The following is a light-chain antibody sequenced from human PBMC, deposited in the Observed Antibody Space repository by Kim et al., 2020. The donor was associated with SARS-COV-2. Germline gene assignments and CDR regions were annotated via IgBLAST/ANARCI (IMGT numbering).Light chain of an antibody. J-gene: IGLJ2*01. Sequence: SYELTQPPSVSVSPGQTASITCSGDKLGDKYACWYQQKPGQSPVMVIYQDSKRPSGIPERFSGSNSGVTAILTISETQAMDEADYYCQAWDRSTAPFGGGTQLTVL. CDR1: KLGDKY. V-gene: IGLV3-1*01. CDR3: QAWDRSTAP. CDR2: QDS.